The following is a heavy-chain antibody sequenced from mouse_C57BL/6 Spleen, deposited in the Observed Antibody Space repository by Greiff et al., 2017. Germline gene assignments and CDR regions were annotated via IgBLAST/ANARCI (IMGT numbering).Heavy chain of an antibody. V-gene: IGHV1-15*01. CDR3: TSTTVVAFDY. Sequence: QVQLQQSGAELVRPGASVTLSCKASGYTFTDYEMHWVKQTPVHGLEWIGAIDPETGGTAYNQKFKGKAILTADKSSSTAYMELRSLTSEDSAVYYCTSTTVVAFDYWGQGTTLTVSS. CDR2: IDPETGGT. J-gene: IGHJ2*01. D-gene: IGHD1-1*01. CDR1: GYTFTDYE.